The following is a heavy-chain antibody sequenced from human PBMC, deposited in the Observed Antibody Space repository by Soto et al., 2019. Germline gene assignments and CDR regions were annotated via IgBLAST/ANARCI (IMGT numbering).Heavy chain of an antibody. J-gene: IGHJ5*01. CDR3: VKDFLFGSLVSGRDVLYS. CDR1: GSTFSNHI. D-gene: IGHD3-10*01. V-gene: IGHV1-69*04. Sequence: GASVKVSWKASGSTFSNHIITSGRQAPGQGPEWMGRIIPMLDITNYAQKFQGRVNITADKSTTTAYVEVSSLRPEDTAMYYCVKDFLFGSLVSGRDVLYS. CDR2: IIPMLDIT.